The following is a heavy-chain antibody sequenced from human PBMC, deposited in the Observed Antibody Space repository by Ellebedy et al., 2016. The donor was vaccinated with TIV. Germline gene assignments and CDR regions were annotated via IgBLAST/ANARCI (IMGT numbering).Heavy chain of an antibody. CDR3: ARESDSQFYFDY. J-gene: IGHJ4*02. V-gene: IGHV4-34*01. CDR1: GGSISGYY. Sequence: MPSETLSLTCTVSGGSISGYYWSWIRQPPGKGLEWIGEMHHSGSTNYIPSLKGRVTMSADTSKNQFSLKLNSLTAADTAVYFCARESDSQFYFDYWGPGSLVTVSS. CDR2: MHHSGST.